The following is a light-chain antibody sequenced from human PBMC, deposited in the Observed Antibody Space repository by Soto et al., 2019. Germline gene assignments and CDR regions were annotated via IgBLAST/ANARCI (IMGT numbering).Light chain of an antibody. V-gene: IGKV1-5*01. J-gene: IGKJ4*01. CDR1: QSINSW. CDR3: QQYNNYPLT. CDR2: DAS. Sequence: DIQMTQSPSTLSASVGDRVTITCRASQSINSWMAWYQQKPGKAPNLLIYDASTLQNGAPSRFSGSGSGAEFTLTISSLQPDDFATYYCQQYNNYPLTFGGGTRVEIK.